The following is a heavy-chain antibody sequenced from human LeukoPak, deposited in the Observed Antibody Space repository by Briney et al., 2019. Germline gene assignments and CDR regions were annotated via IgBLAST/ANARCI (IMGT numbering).Heavy chain of an antibody. CDR2: MNPNSGAT. CDR1: GYTFTSYD. J-gene: IGHJ5*02. V-gene: IGHV1-8*01. CDR3: ARYVRGVIVVVYNWFDP. D-gene: IGHD3-22*01. Sequence: ASVKVSCKASGYTFTSYDINWLRQATGQGPEWMGWMNPNSGATGYAQKFQGRVTMTRSTSLNTAYMELSSLRSEDTAVYYCARYVRGVIVVVYNWFDPWGQGTLVTVSS.